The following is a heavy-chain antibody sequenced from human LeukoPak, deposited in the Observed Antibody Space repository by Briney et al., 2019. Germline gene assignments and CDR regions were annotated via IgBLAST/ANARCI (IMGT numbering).Heavy chain of an antibody. CDR3: ARVGGSNFYNYGMDV. D-gene: IGHD4-11*01. J-gene: IGHJ6*02. CDR2: IYYSGST. CDR1: GGSISSGGYY. Sequence: PSETLSLTCTVSGGSISSGGYYWSWIRQHPGKGLEWIGYIYYSGSTYYNPSLKSRVTISVDTSKNQFSLKLSSVTAADTAVYYCARVGGSNFYNYGMDVWGQGTTVIVSS. V-gene: IGHV4-31*03.